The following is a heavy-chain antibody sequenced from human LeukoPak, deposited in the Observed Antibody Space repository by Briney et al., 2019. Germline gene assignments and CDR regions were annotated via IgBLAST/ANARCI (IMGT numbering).Heavy chain of an antibody. CDR1: GFTFTSSA. Sequence: SVKVSCKASGFTFTSSAVQWVRQARGQRLEWIGWIVVGSGNTNYAQKFQERVTITRDKSTSTAYMELSSLRSGDTAVYYCAAAGRCSSTSCYPYYYYMDVWGKGTTVTVSS. D-gene: IGHD2-2*01. J-gene: IGHJ6*03. CDR2: IVVGSGNT. CDR3: AAAGRCSSTSCYPYYYYMDV. V-gene: IGHV1-58*01.